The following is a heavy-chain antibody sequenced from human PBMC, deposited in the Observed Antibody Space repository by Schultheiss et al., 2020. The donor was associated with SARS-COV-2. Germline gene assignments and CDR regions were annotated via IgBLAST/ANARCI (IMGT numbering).Heavy chain of an antibody. Sequence: SETLSLTCAVSGYSISSGYYWGWIRQPPGKGLEWIGSIYHSGSTYYNPSLKSRVTISVDTSKNQFSLKLSSVTAADTAVYYCARLGDTAVAVEPYWGQGTLVTVSS. J-gene: IGHJ4*02. CDR2: IYHSGST. CDR1: GYSISSGYY. V-gene: IGHV4-38-2*01. CDR3: ARLGDTAVAVEPY. D-gene: IGHD5-18*01.